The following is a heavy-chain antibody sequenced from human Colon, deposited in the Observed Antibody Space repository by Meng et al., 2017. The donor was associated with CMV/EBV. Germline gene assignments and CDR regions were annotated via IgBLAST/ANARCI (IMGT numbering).Heavy chain of an antibody. Sequence: GGSLRLSCKGSGYTFNTYWIGWVRQMPGRGLEWMGTIYPGDSDTRYSPSFQGHVNMSVDKSINTAYLQRDSLKASDSAMYYCVRRAYSYEADPWGQGTLVTVSS. CDR3: VRRAYSYEADP. J-gene: IGHJ5*02. D-gene: IGHD5-18*01. V-gene: IGHV5-51*01. CDR1: GYTFNTYW. CDR2: IYPGDSDT.